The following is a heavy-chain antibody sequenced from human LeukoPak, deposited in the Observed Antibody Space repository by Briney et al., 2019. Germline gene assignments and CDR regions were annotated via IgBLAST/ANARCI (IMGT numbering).Heavy chain of an antibody. Sequence: PSETLSLTCAVYGGSFSGYYWSWIRQPPGKGLEWIGEINHSGSTNYNPPLKSRVTISVDTSNNQFSLKLSSVTAADTAVYYCARSGGETDCGSTSCPWYYMDVWGKGTTVTVSS. D-gene: IGHD2-2*01. V-gene: IGHV4-34*01. J-gene: IGHJ6*03. CDR2: INHSGST. CDR1: GGSFSGYY. CDR3: ARSGGETDCGSTSCPWYYMDV.